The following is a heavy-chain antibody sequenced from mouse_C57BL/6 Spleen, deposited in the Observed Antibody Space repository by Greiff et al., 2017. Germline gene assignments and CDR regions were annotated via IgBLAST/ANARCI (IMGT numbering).Heavy chain of an antibody. Sequence: VQVVESGPELVKPGASVKISCKASGYSFTSYYIHWVKQRPGQGLGWIGWIYPGSGNTKYNEKFKGKATLTADTSSSTAYMQLSSLTSEDSAVYYCAIGYDYYFDYWGQGTTLTVSS. CDR3: AIGYDYYFDY. CDR1: GYSFTSYY. D-gene: IGHD2-2*01. CDR2: IYPGSGNT. V-gene: IGHV1-66*01. J-gene: IGHJ2*01.